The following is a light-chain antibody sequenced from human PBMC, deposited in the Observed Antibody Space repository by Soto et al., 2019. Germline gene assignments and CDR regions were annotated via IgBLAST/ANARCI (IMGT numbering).Light chain of an antibody. CDR3: LQYWDYSWT. CDR1: QVIGNPY. V-gene: IGKV1-17*01. CDR2: STS. J-gene: IGKJ1*01. Sequence: IQMAQSPSSLSASVGDRVTVTCRASQVIGNPYIGWYQQRVGRPPKRLIYSTSALQSGVPWRFSGSRSGTEFRLTISSLQPEDSATYYCLQYWDYSWTFGQGTKVDIK.